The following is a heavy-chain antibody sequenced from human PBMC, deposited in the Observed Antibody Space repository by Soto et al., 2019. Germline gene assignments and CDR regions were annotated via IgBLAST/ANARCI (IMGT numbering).Heavy chain of an antibody. V-gene: IGHV1-69*13. J-gene: IGHJ3*02. D-gene: IGHD5-18*01. CDR3: ARGKRXPGSGPSYTAMVHAFDI. Sequence: GASVKVSCKASGGTFSSCAISWVRQAPGQGLEWMGGIIPIFGTANYAQKFQGRVTITADESTSTAYMELSSLRSQDTAVYYCARGKRXPGSGPSYTAMVHAFDIWGQGTMVTVSS. CDR2: IIPIFGTA. CDR1: GGTFSSCA.